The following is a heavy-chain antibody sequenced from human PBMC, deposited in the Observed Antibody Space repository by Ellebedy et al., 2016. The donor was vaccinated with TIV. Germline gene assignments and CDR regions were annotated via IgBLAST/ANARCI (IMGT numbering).Heavy chain of an antibody. D-gene: IGHD3-10*01. CDR3: ARKVGFGDSAFAY. CDR1: GYAFTDYR. V-gene: IGHV1-18*01. CDR2: ITTYNGDS. Sequence: AASVKVSCKVSGYAFTDYRIDWVRLAPGQGLEWMGWITTYNGDSDSVQKFQGRVTITADTSTNTAYMELRSLRSDDTAVYYCARKVGFGDSAFAYWGQGTLVTVSS. J-gene: IGHJ4*02.